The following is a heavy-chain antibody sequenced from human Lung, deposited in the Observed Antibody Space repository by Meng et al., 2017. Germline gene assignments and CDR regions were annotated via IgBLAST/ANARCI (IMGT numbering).Heavy chain of an antibody. V-gene: IGHV4-31*03. CDR3: ARASYGSGSPLGESWFDP. D-gene: IGHD3-10*01. J-gene: IGHJ5*02. CDR2: IHDSGST. Sequence: QVQLQESGPGLVKPSQTLFLTCTVSGGSISSGGYYWSWIRQHPGKGLEWIGYIHDSGSTYYNPSLKSRVTISADTSKNQFSLKLSSVTAADMAVYYCARASYGSGSPLGESWFDPWGQGTLVTVSS. CDR1: GGSISSGGYY.